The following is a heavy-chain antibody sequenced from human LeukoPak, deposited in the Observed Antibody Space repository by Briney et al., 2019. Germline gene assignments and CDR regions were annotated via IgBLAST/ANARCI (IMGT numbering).Heavy chain of an antibody. CDR1: GGSISSYS. J-gene: IGHJ3*02. V-gene: IGHV4-59*01. D-gene: IGHD6-13*01. CDR2: IYYSGST. CDR3: ARFIAADSHGNAFDI. Sequence: PSETLSLTCTVSGGSISSYSWSWIRQPPGKGLEWIGYIYYSGSTNYNPSLKSRVTISVDTSKNQFSLKLSSVTAADTAVYYCARFIAADSHGNAFDIWGQGTMVTVSS.